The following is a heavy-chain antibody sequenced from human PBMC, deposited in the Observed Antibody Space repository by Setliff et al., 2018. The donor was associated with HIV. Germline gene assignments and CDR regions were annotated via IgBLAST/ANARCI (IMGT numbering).Heavy chain of an antibody. Sequence: GGSLRLSCAASGFTFSSYAMHWVRQAPGKGLEWVAVISYDVNHKYYADSVKGRFTISRDNAKNSLYLQMNTLRAEDTAVYYCAREGVTGTTLHPYWGQGTLVTVSS. CDR3: AREGVTGTTLHPY. CDR2: ISYDVNHK. V-gene: IGHV3-30*04. D-gene: IGHD1-7*01. J-gene: IGHJ4*02. CDR1: GFTFSSYA.